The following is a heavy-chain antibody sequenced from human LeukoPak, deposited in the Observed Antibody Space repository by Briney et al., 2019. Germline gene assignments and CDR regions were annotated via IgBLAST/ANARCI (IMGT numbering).Heavy chain of an antibody. CDR3: AREVGAFDI. Sequence: GGSLRLSCAASGFAFSTYGFNWVRQAPGKGLEWVSYISTTTTNTVYYVDSVKGRFTISRDNAKNSLYLQMSSLRDEDTAVYYCAREVGAFDIWGQGTMVTVSS. CDR1: GFAFSTYG. V-gene: IGHV3-48*02. J-gene: IGHJ3*02. D-gene: IGHD1-26*01. CDR2: ISTTTTNTV.